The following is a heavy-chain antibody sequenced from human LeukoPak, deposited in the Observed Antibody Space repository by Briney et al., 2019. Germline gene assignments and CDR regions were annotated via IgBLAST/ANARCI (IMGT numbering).Heavy chain of an antibody. Sequence: GGSLRLSCAASGFTFSSYEMNWVRQAPGKGLEWVSYISSSGSTIYYADSVKGRFTISRDNSKNTLYLQMNSLRAEDTAVYYCAKSSLLIAVAGTKDYWGQGTLVTVSS. CDR2: ISSSGSTI. CDR1: GFTFSSYE. J-gene: IGHJ4*02. D-gene: IGHD6-19*01. CDR3: AKSSLLIAVAGTKDY. V-gene: IGHV3-48*03.